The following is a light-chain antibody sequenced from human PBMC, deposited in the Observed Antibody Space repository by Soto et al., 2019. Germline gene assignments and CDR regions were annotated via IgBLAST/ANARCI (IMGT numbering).Light chain of an antibody. J-gene: IGKJ3*01. CDR3: QNYNNFLFT. CDR2: HAS. V-gene: IGKV1-27*01. CDR1: QGISNY. Sequence: DIQMTQSPSSLSASIGDRVTITCRASQGISNYLAWYQEKPGKAPELLIYHASTLQSGVPSRFSGSGSGTDFTLTISSLQLEDVATYYCQNYNNFLFTFGPGTKVDIK.